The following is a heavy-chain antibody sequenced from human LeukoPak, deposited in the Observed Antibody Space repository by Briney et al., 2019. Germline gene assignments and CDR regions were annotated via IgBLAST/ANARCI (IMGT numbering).Heavy chain of an antibody. J-gene: IGHJ4*01. Sequence: ASVKVSCKASGYTFTGYYIHWVRQAPGQGLEWMGSVNPNSGVTDYAQKFQGRITVTRDTSISTAYMELNRLTSDDTAVYYCARDTGFPFFDFWGHGALVTVSS. CDR3: ARDTGFPFFDF. CDR2: VNPNSGVT. V-gene: IGHV1-2*02. CDR1: GYTFTGYY.